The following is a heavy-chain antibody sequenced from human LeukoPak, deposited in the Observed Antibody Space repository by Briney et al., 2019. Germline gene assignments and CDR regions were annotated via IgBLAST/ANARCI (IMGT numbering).Heavy chain of an antibody. V-gene: IGHV1-2*04. CDR1: GYTFTGYY. CDR3: ARGSSSWSPIDY. Sequence: ASVKVSCKASGYTFTGYYMHWVRQAPGRGLEWMGWINPNSGGTNYAQKFQGWVTMTRDTSISTAYMELSRLRSDDTAVYYCARGSSSWSPIDYWGRGTLVTVSS. J-gene: IGHJ4*02. D-gene: IGHD6-13*01. CDR2: INPNSGGT.